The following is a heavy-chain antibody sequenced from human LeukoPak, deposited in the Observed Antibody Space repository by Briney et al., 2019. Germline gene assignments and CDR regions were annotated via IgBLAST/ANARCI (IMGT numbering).Heavy chain of an antibody. CDR2: IYSGGST. Sequence: GGSLSLSCAASGFTVSNPFMSWVRQPPGKGLEWVSIIYSGGSTYYAESVKGRFTISRDTSKNTLYLQMNTLRAEDTAVYYCARHRSEAAFDFWGQGTLVTVSS. CDR3: ARHRSEAAFDF. D-gene: IGHD3-10*01. CDR1: GFTVSNPF. J-gene: IGHJ4*02. V-gene: IGHV3-53*01.